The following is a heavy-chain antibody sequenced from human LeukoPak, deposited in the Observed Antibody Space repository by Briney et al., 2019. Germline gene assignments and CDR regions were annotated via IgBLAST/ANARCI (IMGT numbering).Heavy chain of an antibody. V-gene: IGHV3-49*04. CDR3: SGSFGQLTFFDY. Sequence: GGSLRLSCTSSGFTFGDYAMSWVRQAPGKGLEWVGFIRSKAYGGTAEYAASVKGRFTISRDDSKTIAYLQMNSLKTEDTAVYYCSGSFGQLTFFDYWGQGTLVTVSS. D-gene: IGHD3-10*01. CDR2: IRSKAYGGTA. CDR1: GFTFGDYA. J-gene: IGHJ4*02.